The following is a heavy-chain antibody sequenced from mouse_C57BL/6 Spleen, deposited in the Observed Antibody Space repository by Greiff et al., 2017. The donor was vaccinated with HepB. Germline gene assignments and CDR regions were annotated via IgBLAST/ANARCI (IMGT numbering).Heavy chain of an antibody. CDR1: GYTFTSYW. J-gene: IGHJ3*01. CDR2: IYPGSGST. D-gene: IGHD1-1*01. Sequence: QVQLQQPGAELVKPGASVKMSCKASGYTFTSYWITWVKQRPGQGLEWIGDIYPGSGSTNYNEKFKSKATLTVDTSSSTAYMQLSSLTSEDSAVYYCARDYYGSSYPSFAYWGQGTLVTVSA. CDR3: ARDYYGSSYPSFAY. V-gene: IGHV1-55*01.